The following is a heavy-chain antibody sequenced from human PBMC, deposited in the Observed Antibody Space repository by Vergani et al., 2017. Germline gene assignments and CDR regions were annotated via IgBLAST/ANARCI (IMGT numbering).Heavy chain of an antibody. D-gene: IGHD1-1*01. J-gene: IGHJ1*01. Sequence: VQLLESGGSLKQPGGSLRLSCVVSGFTSSYYGMHWVRQAPGKGLEWVAVISYDGTQKYYADSVKGRFTISRDNSKSTLYLQMNSLRTEETAVYYCATKSCGTPGCQIGYFREWGQGTLVTVSS. V-gene: IGHV3-30*03. CDR3: ATKSCGTPGCQIGYFRE. CDR2: ISYDGTQK. CDR1: GFTSSYYG.